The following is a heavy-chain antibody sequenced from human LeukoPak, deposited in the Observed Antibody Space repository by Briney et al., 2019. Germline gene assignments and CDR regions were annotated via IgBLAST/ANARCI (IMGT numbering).Heavy chain of an antibody. J-gene: IGHJ4*02. V-gene: IGHV4-39*07. D-gene: IGHD3-10*01. CDR3: ARGRRSGWRVIISPFLEY. Sequence: SETLSLTCTVSGGSISSGGYYWSWIRQHPGKGLEWIGEINHSGSTNYNPSLKSRVTISVDTSKNQFSLKLSSVTAADTAVYYCARGRRSGWRVIISPFLEYWGQGTLVTVSS. CDR1: GGSISSGGYY. CDR2: INHSGST.